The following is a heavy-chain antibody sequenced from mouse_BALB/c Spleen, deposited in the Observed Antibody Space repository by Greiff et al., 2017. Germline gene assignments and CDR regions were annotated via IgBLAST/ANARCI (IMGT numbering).Heavy chain of an antibody. Sequence: VPLQESGPGLVAPSQSLSITCTVSGFSLTDYGVSWIRQPPGKGLEWLGVIWGGGSTDYNSALKTRLSISKDNTKSQGFLKMNSLQTDDTAMYYCAKHKDSGNYAFAYGGQGTLVTVSA. CDR1: GFSLTDYG. J-gene: IGHJ3*01. V-gene: IGHV2-6-5*01. CDR3: AKHKDSGNYAFAY. D-gene: IGHD2-1*01. CDR2: IWGGGST.